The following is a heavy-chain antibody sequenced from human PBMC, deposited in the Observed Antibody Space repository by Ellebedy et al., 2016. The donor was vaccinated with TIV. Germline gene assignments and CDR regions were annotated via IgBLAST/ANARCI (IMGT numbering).Heavy chain of an antibody. CDR3: ARRLVAGSPNSFDI. Sequence: PSETLSLTCTVSGGSISFYFWSWIRQSPGKGLEWIGFIHYTGSTIYTPSLKSRVTISVDTSTSQFSLKLRSVTAAAPAVYYCARRLVAGSPNSFDIWGQGIMVTVS. J-gene: IGHJ3*02. CDR2: IHYTGST. V-gene: IGHV4-59*08. D-gene: IGHD6-19*01. CDR1: GGSISFYF.